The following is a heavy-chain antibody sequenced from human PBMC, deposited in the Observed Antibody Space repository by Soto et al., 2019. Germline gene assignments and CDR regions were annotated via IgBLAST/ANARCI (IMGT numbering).Heavy chain of an antibody. CDR3: ARGGKTVTTFDY. CDR1: GGSISSGGYS. D-gene: IGHD4-17*01. J-gene: IGHJ4*02. V-gene: IGHV4-30-2*01. CDR2: IYHSGST. Sequence: SETLSLTCAFSGGSISSGGYSLSWIRQPPGKGLEWIGYIYHSGSTYYNPSLKSRVTISVDRSKNQFSLKLSSVTAADTAVYYCARGGKTVTTFDYWGQGTLVTVSS.